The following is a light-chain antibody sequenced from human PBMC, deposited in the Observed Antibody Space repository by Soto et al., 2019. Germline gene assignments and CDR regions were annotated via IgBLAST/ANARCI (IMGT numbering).Light chain of an antibody. V-gene: IGKV3-20*01. CDR3: QRYGTSPLT. CDR1: QSVSNNH. CDR2: GAS. J-gene: IGKJ4*01. Sequence: EIVLTQSPGTLSLSPGERATLSCRASQSVSNNHLAWYQQKPGQAPRLLIYGASSRATGIPDRFSGSGSGTDFTLTISRLEPEDFAVYYCQRYGTSPLTFGGGTKVEI.